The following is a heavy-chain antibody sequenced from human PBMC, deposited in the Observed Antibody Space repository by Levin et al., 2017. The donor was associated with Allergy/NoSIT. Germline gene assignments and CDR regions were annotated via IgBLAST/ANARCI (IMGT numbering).Heavy chain of an antibody. CDR1: GGSFSGYY. J-gene: IGHJ4*02. Sequence: SETLSLTCAVYGGSFSGYYWSWIRQPPGKGLEWIGEINHSGSTNYNPSLKSRVTISVDTSKNQFSLKLSSVTAADTAVYYCARGRSLDYWGQGTLVTVSS. CDR2: INHSGST. CDR3: ARGRSLDY. V-gene: IGHV4-34*01.